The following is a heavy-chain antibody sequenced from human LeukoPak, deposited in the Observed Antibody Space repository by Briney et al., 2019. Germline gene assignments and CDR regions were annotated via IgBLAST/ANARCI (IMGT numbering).Heavy chain of an antibody. J-gene: IGHJ4*02. CDR2: INPGDSDI. CDR3: ARRFDQDYFDF. V-gene: IGHV5-51*01. CDR1: GYSFTSYW. D-gene: IGHD3-16*01. Sequence: GESLKISCKGSGYSFTSYWIAWVRQMPGKGLEWMGIINPGDSDIRYSPSIQGQVTISADKSISTAYLQWSSLKASDTAMYYCARRFDQDYFDFWGQGTLATVSS.